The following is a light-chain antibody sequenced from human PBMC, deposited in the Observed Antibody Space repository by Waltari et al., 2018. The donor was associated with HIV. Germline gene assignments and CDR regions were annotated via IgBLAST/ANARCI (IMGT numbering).Light chain of an antibody. Sequence: QSVLTQPPSASGTPGQTVTLSCSGSTSHVQTQSLSWYQQLPGTAPKLLSYRNYQRPSGVPDRFSSSKSGASAYLIISGLRSEEEADYSCGVWDSTLKQWLFGGGTKLTVL. CDR2: RNY. CDR1: TSHVQTQS. V-gene: IGLV1-47*01. J-gene: IGLJ3*02. CDR3: GVWDSTLKQWL.